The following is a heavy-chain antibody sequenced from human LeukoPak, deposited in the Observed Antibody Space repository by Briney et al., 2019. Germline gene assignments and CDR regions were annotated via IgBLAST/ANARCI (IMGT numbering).Heavy chain of an antibody. CDR2: IYSSGST. J-gene: IGHJ4*02. CDR3: ARHRSKWLQSSFDY. CDR1: GGSIRGYY. V-gene: IGHV4-59*01. Sequence: ASETLSLTCTVSGGSIRGYYWSWIRQPPGKGLEWIGDIYSSGSTNYNPSLKSRDTMSVDTSKNQFSLKVSSVTAADTAVYYCARHRSKWLQSSFDYWGQGTLVTVSS. D-gene: IGHD5-24*01.